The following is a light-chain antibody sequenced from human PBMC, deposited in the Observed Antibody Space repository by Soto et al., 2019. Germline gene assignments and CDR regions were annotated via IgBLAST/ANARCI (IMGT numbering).Light chain of an antibody. CDR3: SSYTSSSTKV. CDR1: SSDVGGYNY. CDR2: DVS. V-gene: IGLV2-14*01. J-gene: IGLJ1*01. Sequence: QSALTQPASVSGSPGQSITISCTGTSSDVGGYNYVSWYQQHPGKAPKLMIYDVSNRPSGVSNRFSSSKSGNTASLTISGLQAEDEADYYCSSYTSSSTKVFGTGTSSPS.